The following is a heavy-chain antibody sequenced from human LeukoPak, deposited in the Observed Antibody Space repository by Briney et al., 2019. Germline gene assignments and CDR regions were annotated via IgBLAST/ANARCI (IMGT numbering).Heavy chain of an antibody. V-gene: IGHV3-23*01. Sequence: GGSLRLSCAASGFTFSSYAMSWVRQALGKGLEWVSAISGSGGSTYYADSVKGRFTISRDNSKNTLYLQMNSLRAEDTAIYYCAMPGRLNDFWSGYYKVTDYWGQGTLVTVSS. CDR1: GFTFSSYA. D-gene: IGHD3-3*01. J-gene: IGHJ4*02. CDR2: ISGSGGST. CDR3: AMPGRLNDFWSGYYKVTDY.